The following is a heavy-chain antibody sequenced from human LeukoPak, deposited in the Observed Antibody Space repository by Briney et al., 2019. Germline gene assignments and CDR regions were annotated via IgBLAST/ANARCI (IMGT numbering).Heavy chain of an antibody. CDR1: GDSINSNY. CDR3: ARLLAGCPGGRCRAHFDY. D-gene: IGHD2-15*01. Sequence: SETLSLTCSVSGDSINSNYWSWMRQPPGKGLGWIGYIYYGGSTNYNPSLKSRVSMSVDTSKNQFSLNLSSVTAADTAVYHCARLLAGCPGGRCRAHFDYWAREPWSPSPQ. J-gene: IGHJ4*02. V-gene: IGHV4-59*01. CDR2: IYYGGST.